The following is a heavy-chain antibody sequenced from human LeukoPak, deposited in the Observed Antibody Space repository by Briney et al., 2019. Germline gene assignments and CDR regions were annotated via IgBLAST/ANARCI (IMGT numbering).Heavy chain of an antibody. Sequence: SWIRQPPGKGLEWIGYIYHSGGTYYNPSLKSRVTISVDRSKNQFSLKLSSVTAADTAVYYCATALAAAGTLPHYWGQGTLVTVSS. CDR3: ATALAAAGTLPHY. D-gene: IGHD6-13*01. CDR2: IYHSGGT. V-gene: IGHV4-30-2*01. J-gene: IGHJ4*02.